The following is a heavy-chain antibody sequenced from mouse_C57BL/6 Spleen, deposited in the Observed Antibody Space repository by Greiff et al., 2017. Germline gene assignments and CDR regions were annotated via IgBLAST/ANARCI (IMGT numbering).Heavy chain of an antibody. Sequence: QVQLQQPGAELVMPGASVKLSCKASGYTFTSYWMHWVKQRPGQGLEWIGETDPSDSYTNYNQKFKGKSTLTVDKSSSTAYMQLSSLTSEDSAVYYCARYYYGSSLDYWGQGTTLTVSS. CDR2: TDPSDSYT. J-gene: IGHJ2*01. D-gene: IGHD1-1*01. V-gene: IGHV1-69*01. CDR3: ARYYYGSSLDY. CDR1: GYTFTSYW.